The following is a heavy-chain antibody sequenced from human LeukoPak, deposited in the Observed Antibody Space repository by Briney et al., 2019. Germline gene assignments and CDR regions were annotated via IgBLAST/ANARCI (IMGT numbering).Heavy chain of an antibody. CDR1: GFTFSSYG. J-gene: IGHJ4*02. Sequence: PGGSLRLSCAASGFTFSSYGMRWVRHAPGKGLVWVSRINSDGSSTNYADSVKGRFTISRDNAKNTLHLQMNSLRAEDTTVYYCARDRVEIIVAGTVDCWGQGTLVTVSS. CDR3: ARDRVEIIVAGTVDC. V-gene: IGHV3-74*01. D-gene: IGHD6-19*01. CDR2: INSDGSST.